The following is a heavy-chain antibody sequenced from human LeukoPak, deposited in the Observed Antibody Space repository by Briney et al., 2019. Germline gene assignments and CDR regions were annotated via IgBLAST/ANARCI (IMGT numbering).Heavy chain of an antibody. CDR2: INSDGSTT. CDR3: ARTTGTANFGD. V-gene: IGHV3-74*01. Sequence: GGSLRLSCAASGFTFSSYSMNWVRQVPGKGLVWVSRINSDGSTTNYADSVKGRFTISRDNAKNTLYLQMSSLRAEDTAVYYCARTTGTANFGDWGQGTLVTVSS. J-gene: IGHJ4*02. D-gene: IGHD2-21*02. CDR1: GFTFSSYS.